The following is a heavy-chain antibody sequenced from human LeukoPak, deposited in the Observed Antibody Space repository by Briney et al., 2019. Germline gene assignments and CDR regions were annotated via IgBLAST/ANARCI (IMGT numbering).Heavy chain of an antibody. CDR3: VRVGGSFDYFDY. D-gene: IGHD1-26*01. Sequence: SETLSLTCTVSGYSISIAYYWGWIRQPPGRGLEWIGSIHHSGSTYYKPSLKSRVSISVDTSKNQFSLRLSSVTAADTAVYYCVRVGGSFDYFDYWGQGTLATVSS. V-gene: IGHV4-38-2*02. J-gene: IGHJ4*02. CDR2: IHHSGST. CDR1: GYSISIAYY.